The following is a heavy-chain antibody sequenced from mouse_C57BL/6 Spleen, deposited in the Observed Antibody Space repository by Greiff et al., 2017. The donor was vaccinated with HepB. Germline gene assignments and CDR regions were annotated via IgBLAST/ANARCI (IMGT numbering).Heavy chain of an antibody. V-gene: IGHV5-17*01. J-gene: IGHJ4*01. Sequence: EVHLVESGGGLVKPGGSLKLSCAASGFPFRDYGMHWVRQAPEKGLEWVAYISSGSSTIYYADTVKGRFTISRDNAKNTLFLQMTSLRSGDTAMYYCARSTATVVATDYAMDYWGQGTSVTVSS. CDR1: GFPFRDYG. CDR3: ARSTATVVATDYAMDY. D-gene: IGHD1-1*01. CDR2: ISSGSSTI.